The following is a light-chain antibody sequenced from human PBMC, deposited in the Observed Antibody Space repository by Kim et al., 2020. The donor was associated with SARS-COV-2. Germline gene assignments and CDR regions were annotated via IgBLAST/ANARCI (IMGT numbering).Light chain of an antibody. CDR3: QQLNSFPRT. CDR1: QGISSY. V-gene: IGKV1-9*01. CDR2: AAS. J-gene: IGKJ4*01. Sequence: ASVGDRVTSTCRASQGISSYLAWYQQKPGKAPDLLIYAASTLQSGGPSRFSGSGSGTAFTLTISSLQPEDSATYYCQQLNSFPRTFGGGTKVDIK.